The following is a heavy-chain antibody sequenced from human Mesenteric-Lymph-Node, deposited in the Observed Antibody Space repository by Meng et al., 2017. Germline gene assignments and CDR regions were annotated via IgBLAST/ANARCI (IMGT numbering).Heavy chain of an antibody. D-gene: IGHD2-21*01. V-gene: IGHV3-7*01. CDR2: INQDGSET. Sequence: GESLKISCAASGFTFSSYWMNWVRQAPGKGLEWVANINQDGSETFYVDSVKGRFTISRDNAKNSLSLQMNSLRAEDTAIYYCARGHKTLSAPLDYWGQGTLVTVSS. CDR3: ARGHKTLSAPLDY. CDR1: GFTFSSYW. J-gene: IGHJ4*02.